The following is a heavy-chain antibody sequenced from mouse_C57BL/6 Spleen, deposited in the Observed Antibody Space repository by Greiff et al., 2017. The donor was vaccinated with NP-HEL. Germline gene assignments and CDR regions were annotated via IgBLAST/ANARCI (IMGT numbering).Heavy chain of an antibody. CDR1: GYSITSGYY. CDR3: ARGLGRDYAMDY. D-gene: IGHD4-1*01. CDR2: ISYDGSN. Sequence: EVQLQESGPGLVKPSQSLSLTCSVTGYSITSGYYWNWIRQFPGNKQEWMGYISYDGSNNYNPTFKNRITITRDTSKNQFFLKLNSVTTEDTATYYCARGLGRDYAMDYWGQGTSVTVSS. V-gene: IGHV3-6*01. J-gene: IGHJ4*01.